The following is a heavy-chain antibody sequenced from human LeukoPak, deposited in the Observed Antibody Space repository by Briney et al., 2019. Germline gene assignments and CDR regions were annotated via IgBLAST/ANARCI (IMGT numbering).Heavy chain of an antibody. CDR3: ATGYTVSYYFDY. CDR2: FDPEDGET. CDR1: GYTLTELS. Sequence: GASVKVSCKVSGYTLTELSMHWVRPAPGKGLEWMGGFDPEDGETIYAQKFQGRVTMTEDTSTDTAYMELSSLRSEDTAVYYCATGYTVSYYFDYWGQGTLVTVSS. V-gene: IGHV1-24*01. D-gene: IGHD6-13*01. J-gene: IGHJ4*02.